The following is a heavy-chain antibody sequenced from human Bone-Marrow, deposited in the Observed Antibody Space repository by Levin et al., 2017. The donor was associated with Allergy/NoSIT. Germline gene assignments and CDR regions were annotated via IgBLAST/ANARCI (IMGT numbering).Heavy chain of an antibody. V-gene: IGHV3-30-3*01. CDR2: ISYDGVNK. D-gene: IGHD5-18*01. J-gene: IGHJ3*02. Sequence: QPGGSLRLSCAASGFTFNTYIFHWVRQAPGKGLEWVAVISYDGVNKNYADSVKGRLTISRDNSENTVYLQMNSLRAEDTAVYYCARDQIQRWANVGTYDIWGQGTMVTVSS. CDR3: ARDQIQRWANVGTYDI. CDR1: GFTFNTYI.